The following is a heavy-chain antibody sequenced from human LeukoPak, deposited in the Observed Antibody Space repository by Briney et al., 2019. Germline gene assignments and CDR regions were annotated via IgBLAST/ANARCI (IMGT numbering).Heavy chain of an antibody. CDR1: SXA. Sequence: SXAXSWXRQAPGKGLEWVSAISGSGGSTYYADSVKGRFTISRDNSKNTLYLQMNSLRAEDTAVYYCAKRSVLDYWGQGTLVTVSS. CDR3: AKRSVLDY. CDR2: ISGSGGST. D-gene: IGHD4-17*01. J-gene: IGHJ4*02. V-gene: IGHV3-23*01.